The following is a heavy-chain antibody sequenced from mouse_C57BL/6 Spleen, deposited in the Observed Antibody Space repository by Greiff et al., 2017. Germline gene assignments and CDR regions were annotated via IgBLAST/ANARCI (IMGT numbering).Heavy chain of an antibody. D-gene: IGHD1-1*01. CDR1: GFPFSDYG. CDR3: ARQDYVLYAMDY. J-gene: IGHJ4*01. V-gene: IGHV5-17*01. CDR2: ISSGSSTI. Sequence: EVQLVESGGGLVKPGGSLKLSCAASGFPFSDYGMHWVSQAPEKGLEWVAYISSGSSTIYYADTVKGRFTISRDNAKNTLVLQMTSLRSEDTAMYYWARQDYVLYAMDYWGQGTSVTVSS.